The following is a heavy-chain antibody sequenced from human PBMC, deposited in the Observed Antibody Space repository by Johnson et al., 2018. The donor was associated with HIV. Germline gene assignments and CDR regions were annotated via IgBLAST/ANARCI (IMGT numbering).Heavy chain of an antibody. D-gene: IGHD3-10*01. Sequence: QMLLVESGGGLVKPGESLRLSCSASGFIFSDYYMSWFRQAPGKGLEWVSYISASGATIYHSDSVKGRFAISRDNSKNSLYLQMNSLRAEDPALYYCAKTALFQSIWDAFDIWGQGTMVTVSS. CDR3: AKTALFQSIWDAFDI. CDR2: ISASGATI. V-gene: IGHV3-11*01. CDR1: GFIFSDYY. J-gene: IGHJ3*02.